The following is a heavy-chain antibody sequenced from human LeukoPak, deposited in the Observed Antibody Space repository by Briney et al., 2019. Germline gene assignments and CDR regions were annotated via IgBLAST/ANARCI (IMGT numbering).Heavy chain of an antibody. Sequence: GGSLRLSCAASGFTFSSYSMNWVRQAPGKGLEWASSISSSSSYIYYADSVKGRFTISRDNAKNSLYLQMNSLRAEDTAVYYCARTSGYSSGWYIFDYWGQGTLVTVSS. CDR3: ARTSGYSSGWYIFDY. CDR1: GFTFSSYS. D-gene: IGHD6-19*01. J-gene: IGHJ4*02. V-gene: IGHV3-21*01. CDR2: ISSSSSYI.